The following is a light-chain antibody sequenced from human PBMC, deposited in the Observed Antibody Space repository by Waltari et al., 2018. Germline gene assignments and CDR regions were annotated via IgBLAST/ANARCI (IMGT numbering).Light chain of an antibody. CDR1: SGAVTSDHY. CDR2: DIS. V-gene: IGLV7-46*01. J-gene: IGLJ2*01. CDR3: LLSYDVGRPI. Sequence: QAVVTQEPSLTVSPGGTVTLTCGSTSGAVTSDHYPYWFPQTPAHAPRTLITDISRRLSRPPARFSGSLLGDKAALTLSGAQPEDEADYYCLLSYDVGRPIFGGGTKVTVL.